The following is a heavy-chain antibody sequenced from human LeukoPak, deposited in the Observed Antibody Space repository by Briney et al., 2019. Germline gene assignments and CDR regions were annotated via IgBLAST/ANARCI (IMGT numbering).Heavy chain of an antibody. V-gene: IGHV3-30-3*01. D-gene: IGHD3-3*01. CDR3: ARESGWGLPHAFDF. CDR1: GFTFSSYP. Sequence: PGGSLRLSCAASGFTFSSYPLHWVRQAPGKGLEWVTLISYDGSKIYYADSVKGRFTISRDNSKNTLYLQMNGLRAEDTAVYYCARESGWGLPHAFDFWGQGTMVTVSS. J-gene: IGHJ3*01. CDR2: ISYDGSKI.